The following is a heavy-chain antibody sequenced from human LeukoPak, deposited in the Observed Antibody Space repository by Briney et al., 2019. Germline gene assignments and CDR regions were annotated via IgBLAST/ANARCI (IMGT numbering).Heavy chain of an antibody. V-gene: IGHV4-39*01. CDR2: IYYSGST. D-gene: IGHD2-2*01. Sequence: SETLSLTCTVSGGSISSNNYYWGWMRQPPGKGLEWIGSIYYSGSTYYNPSLKSRVTISLDTSKNQFSLKVSSVTAADTAVYSCARTSSSSYGWFDPWGQGTLVTVSS. CDR1: GGSISSNNYY. J-gene: IGHJ5*02. CDR3: ARTSSSSYGWFDP.